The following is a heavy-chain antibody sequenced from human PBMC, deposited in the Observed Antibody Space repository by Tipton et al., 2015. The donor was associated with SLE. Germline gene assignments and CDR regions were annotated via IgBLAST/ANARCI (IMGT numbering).Heavy chain of an antibody. CDR3: ASGEQWLPY. Sequence: SLRLSCAASGFTFSSYSMNWVRQAPGKGLEWVSYISSSSSTIYYADSVKGRFTISRDNAKNSLYLQMNSLRAEDTAVYYCASGEQWLPYWGQGTLVTVS. CDR2: ISSSSSTI. D-gene: IGHD6-19*01. J-gene: IGHJ4*02. CDR1: GFTFSSYS. V-gene: IGHV3-48*01.